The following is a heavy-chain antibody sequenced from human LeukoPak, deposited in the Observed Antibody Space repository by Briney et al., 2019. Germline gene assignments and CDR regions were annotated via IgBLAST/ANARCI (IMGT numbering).Heavy chain of an antibody. CDR1: GFTVSSNY. CDR3: AKVATPNTLDAFDI. CDR2: ISLSGDNM. J-gene: IGHJ3*02. V-gene: IGHV3-23*01. D-gene: IGHD1/OR15-1a*01. Sequence: GGSLRLSCAASGFTVSSNYMSWVRQAPGKGLEWVADISLSGDNMFYADSVKGRFTISRDNSNNTVSLQMNSLRVDDTAVYYCAKVATPNTLDAFDIWGQGTMVTVSS.